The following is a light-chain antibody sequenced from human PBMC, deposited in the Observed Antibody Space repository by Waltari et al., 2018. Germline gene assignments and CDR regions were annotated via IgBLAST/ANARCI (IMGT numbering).Light chain of an antibody. V-gene: IGLV2-14*01. CDR2: EVS. CDR3: TSYITTRGDWV. CDR1: SSDVGGHNL. J-gene: IGLJ3*02. Sequence: QSALTQPASVSGSPGQSITISCPGTSSDVGGHNLVSWHQQHPRKAPKLIIYEVSNRPSGVSNRFSGSKSGNTAYLTISGLQAEDEADYYCTSYITTRGDWVFGGGTKLTVL.